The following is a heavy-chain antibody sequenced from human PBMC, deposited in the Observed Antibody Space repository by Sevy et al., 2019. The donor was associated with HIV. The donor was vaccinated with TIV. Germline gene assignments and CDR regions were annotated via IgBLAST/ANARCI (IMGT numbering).Heavy chain of an antibody. J-gene: IGHJ6*02. CDR2: ISDSGGST. V-gene: IGHV3-23*01. Sequence: GGSLRLSCAASGFTFSTYAMSWVRQTPGKGLQWVSVISDSGGSTYYADSVQGRFTISRDNSKDTMYLQVNSLRAEDTAVYYCARRPDLGSVIRTGXMDVWGQGTTVTVSS. D-gene: IGHD3-10*01. CDR1: GFTFSTYA. CDR3: ARRPDLGSVIRTGXMDV.